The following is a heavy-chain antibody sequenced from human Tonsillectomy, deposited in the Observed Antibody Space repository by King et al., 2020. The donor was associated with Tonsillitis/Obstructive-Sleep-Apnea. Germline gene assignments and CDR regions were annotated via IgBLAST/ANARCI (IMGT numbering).Heavy chain of an antibody. V-gene: IGHV5-51*01. D-gene: IGHD3-3*01. CDR3: ARHNEAGENYDFWSGYETYYMDV. CDR2: IYPGDSDT. CDR1: GYSFTSYW. J-gene: IGHJ6*03. Sequence: VQLVESGAEVKKPGESLKISCTGSGYSFTSYWIGWVRQMPGKGLEWMGIIYPGDSDTRYSPSFQGQVTISADKSISTAYLQWSSLKASDTAMYYCARHNEAGENYDFWSGYETYYMDVWGKGTTVTVSS.